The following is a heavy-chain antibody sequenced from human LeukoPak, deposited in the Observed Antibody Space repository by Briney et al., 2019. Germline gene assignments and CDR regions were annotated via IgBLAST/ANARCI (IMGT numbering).Heavy chain of an antibody. CDR3: ARGEVSVLWFGELSGAFDI. CDR2: IYYSGST. V-gene: IGHV4-31*03. Sequence: SETLSLTCTVSGGSISSGGYYWSWIRQHPGKGLEWIGYIYYSGSTYYNPSLKSRVTISVDTSKNQFSLKLSSVTAADTAVYYCARGEVSVLWFGELSGAFDIWGQGTMVTVSS. D-gene: IGHD3-10*01. CDR1: GGSISSGGYY. J-gene: IGHJ3*02.